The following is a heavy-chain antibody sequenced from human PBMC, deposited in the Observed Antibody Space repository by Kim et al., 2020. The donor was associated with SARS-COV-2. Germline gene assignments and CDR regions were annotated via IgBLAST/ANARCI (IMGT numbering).Heavy chain of an antibody. J-gene: IGHJ4*02. CDR2: ISTYNGNT. D-gene: IGHD3-10*01. CDR1: NYTFTSYG. V-gene: IGHV1-18*01. CDR3: ARCYYYASGSYYKVDYFDY. Sequence: ASVKVSCKASNYTFTSYGISWVRQAPGQGLEWMGWISTYNGNTNYAQNLQGRVTMTTDTSTSIAYMELRSLRSDDTAVYYCARCYYYASGSYYKVDYFDYWGQGTLVTVSS.